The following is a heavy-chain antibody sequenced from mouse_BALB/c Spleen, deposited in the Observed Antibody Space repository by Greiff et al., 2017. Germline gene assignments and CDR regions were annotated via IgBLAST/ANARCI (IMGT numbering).Heavy chain of an antibody. CDR2: IDPENGDT. CDR3: KKDAMDY. V-gene: IGHV14-4*02. J-gene: IGHJ4*01. CDR1: GFNIKDYY. Sequence: VQLKQSGAELVRSGASVKLSCTASGFNIKDYYMHWVKQRPEQGLEWIGWIDPENGDTEYAPKFQGKATMTADTSSNTAYLQLSSLTSEDTAVYYCKKDAMDYWGQGTSVTVSS.